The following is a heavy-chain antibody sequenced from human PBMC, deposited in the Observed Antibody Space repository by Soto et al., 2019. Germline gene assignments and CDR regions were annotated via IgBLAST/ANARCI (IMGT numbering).Heavy chain of an antibody. Sequence: QVQLVQSRAAVQKPGYSVKVSCKASGGTFSRYAISWVRQAPGPGLEWMGGIIPIFGTANYAQKFQGRVTITADESTSTAYMELSSLRSEDTAVYYCARGYCISTSCQFDYWGQGTLVTVSS. D-gene: IGHD2-2*01. CDR1: GGTFSRYA. V-gene: IGHV1-69*12. CDR2: IIPIFGTA. CDR3: ARGYCISTSCQFDY. J-gene: IGHJ4*02.